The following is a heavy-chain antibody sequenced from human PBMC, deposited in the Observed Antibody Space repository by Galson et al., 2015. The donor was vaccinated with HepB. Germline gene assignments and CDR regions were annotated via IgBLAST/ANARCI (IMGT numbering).Heavy chain of an antibody. CDR2: VWYDGSNK. V-gene: IGHV3-33*01. D-gene: IGHD3-10*01. Sequence: SLRLSCAASGFTLSSYGMHWVRQAPGKGLEWVAVVWYDGSNKYYADSVKGRFTISRDNAKNTLYLQMYSLRAEDTAVYYCARDRFGELYYYYGMDVWGQGTTVTVSS. CDR1: GFTLSSYG. CDR3: ARDRFGELYYYYGMDV. J-gene: IGHJ6*02.